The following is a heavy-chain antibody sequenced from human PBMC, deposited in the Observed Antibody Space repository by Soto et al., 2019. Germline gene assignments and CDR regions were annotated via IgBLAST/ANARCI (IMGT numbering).Heavy chain of an antibody. D-gene: IGHD2-21*01. CDR3: AASCVVCCGFNYCGMDV. CDR2: IYYSGST. J-gene: IGHJ6*02. Sequence: QVQLQESGPGLVKPSQTLSLTCTVSGASISSGCYYWSWIRPHPGKGREWIGYIYYSGSTCYNPSLTCRVTISVDTCKNQFSLKLSSVTAADTAVYYCAASCVVCCGFNYCGMDVWGQGTTVTVSS. CDR1: GASISSGCYY. V-gene: IGHV4-31*03.